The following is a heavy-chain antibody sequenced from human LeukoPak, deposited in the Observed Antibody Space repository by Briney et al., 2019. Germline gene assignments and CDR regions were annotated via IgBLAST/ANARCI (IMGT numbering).Heavy chain of an antibody. Sequence: SETLSLTCTVSGGSISSGYYWGWIRQPPGKGLEWIGSIYHSGRTYYNPSLKSRVTISIDTSKNQFSLNLSSVTAADTAMYYCSTERITMVRGVITPNDYWGQGTLVTVSS. D-gene: IGHD3-10*01. CDR3: STERITMVRGVITPNDY. CDR1: GGSISSGYY. J-gene: IGHJ4*02. CDR2: IYHSGRT. V-gene: IGHV4-38-2*02.